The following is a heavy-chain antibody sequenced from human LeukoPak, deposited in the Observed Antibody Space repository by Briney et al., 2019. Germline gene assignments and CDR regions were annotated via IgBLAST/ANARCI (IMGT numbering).Heavy chain of an antibody. CDR1: GFTFSSYS. D-gene: IGHD3-10*01. Sequence: GGSLRLSCAASGFTFSSYSMNWVRQAPGKGLEWVSSISSSSSYIYYADSVKGRFTISRDNAKNSLYLQMNSLRAEDTAVYYCARVQRSGYFDYWGQGTLVTVPS. CDR3: ARVQRSGYFDY. V-gene: IGHV3-21*01. J-gene: IGHJ4*02. CDR2: ISSSSSYI.